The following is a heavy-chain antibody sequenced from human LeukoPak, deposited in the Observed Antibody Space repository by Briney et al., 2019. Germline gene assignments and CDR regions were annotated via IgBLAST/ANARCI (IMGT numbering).Heavy chain of an antibody. CDR2: IYYSGST. J-gene: IGHJ4*02. Sequence: TSETLSLTCTVSGGSISSYYSSWIRQPPGKGLEWIGYIYYSGSTNYNPSLKSRVTISVDTSKNQFSLKLSSVTAADAAVYYCARGYDSSGQQGVWGQGTLVTVSS. V-gene: IGHV4-59*01. CDR1: GGSISSYY. D-gene: IGHD3-22*01. CDR3: ARGYDSSGQQGV.